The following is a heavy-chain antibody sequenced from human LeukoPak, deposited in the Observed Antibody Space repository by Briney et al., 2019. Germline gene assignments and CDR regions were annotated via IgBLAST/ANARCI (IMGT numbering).Heavy chain of an antibody. CDR3: ARDAYYYGSGSYYAYYFDY. D-gene: IGHD3-10*01. CDR1: GFTFSSYA. CDR2: ISYDGSNK. V-gene: IGHV3-30*04. J-gene: IGHJ4*02. Sequence: GRSLRLPCAASGFTFSSYAMHWVRQAPGKGLEWVAVISYDGSNKYYADSVKGRFTISRDNSKNTLYLQMNSLRAEDTAVYYCARDAYYYGSGSYYAYYFDYWGQGTLVTVSS.